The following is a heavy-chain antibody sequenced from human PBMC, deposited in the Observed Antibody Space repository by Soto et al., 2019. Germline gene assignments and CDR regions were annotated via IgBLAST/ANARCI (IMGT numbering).Heavy chain of an antibody. CDR3: ARDVAGKNWFDP. CDR2: ISYDGSKK. Sequence: QVQLVESGGGVVQPGRSLTLSCAASGFTFSHYAMHWVRQAPGKGLEWVAIISYDGSKKYYGDSVKGRFTISRDNSKNTLYLQINSLRVEDTAVYYCARDVAGKNWFDPWGQGTQVTVSS. V-gene: IGHV3-30-3*01. CDR1: GFTFSHYA. D-gene: IGHD6-19*01. J-gene: IGHJ5*02.